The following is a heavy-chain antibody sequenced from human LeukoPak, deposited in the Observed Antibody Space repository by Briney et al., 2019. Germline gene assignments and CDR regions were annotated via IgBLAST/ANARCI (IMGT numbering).Heavy chain of an antibody. CDR2: ISGSGGDT. J-gene: IGHJ3*01. CDR3: ARDLRHSLDAFDV. Sequence: GGSLRLSCAASGFTFRSYAMSWVRQAPGKGLQWVSAISGSGGDTYYADSVKGRFSISRDNAKNSLYVQMNSLRAEDTAVYYCARDLRHSLDAFDVWGQGTMVTVSS. D-gene: IGHD2-21*01. CDR1: GFTFRSYA. V-gene: IGHV3-23*01.